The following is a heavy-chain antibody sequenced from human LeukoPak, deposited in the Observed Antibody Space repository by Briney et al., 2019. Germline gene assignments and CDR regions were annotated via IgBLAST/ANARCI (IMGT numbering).Heavy chain of an antibody. J-gene: IGHJ4*02. CDR1: GGTFSSYA. CDR3: ALGEDYYGSGSYVKDY. D-gene: IGHD3-10*01. CDR2: IIPIFGTA. Sequence: RASVKVSCKASGGTFSSYAISWVRRAPGQGLEWMGGIIPIFGTANYAQKFQGRVTITADESTSTAYMELSSLRSEDTAVYYCALGEDYYGSGSYVKDYWGQGTLVTVSS. V-gene: IGHV1-69*13.